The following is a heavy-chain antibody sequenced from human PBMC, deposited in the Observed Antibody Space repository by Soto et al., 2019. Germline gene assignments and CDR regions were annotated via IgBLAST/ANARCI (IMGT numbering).Heavy chain of an antibody. Sequence: PSETLSLTCTVSGDSITSYNWNWLRQPPGKALEWIGYVYSSGSTNYNPSLKSRVTISVDTSKNQFSLKLSSVTAADTAVYYCASIYDSSGYYYGNNWFDPWGQGTLVTDSS. J-gene: IGHJ5*02. CDR2: VYSSGST. V-gene: IGHV4-59*12. D-gene: IGHD3-22*01. CDR3: ASIYDSSGYYYGNNWFDP. CDR1: GDSITSYN.